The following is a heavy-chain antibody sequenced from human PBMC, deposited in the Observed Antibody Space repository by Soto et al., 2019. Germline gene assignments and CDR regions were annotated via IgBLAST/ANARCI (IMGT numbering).Heavy chain of an antibody. J-gene: IGHJ6*02. D-gene: IGHD3-10*01. V-gene: IGHV4-59*01. CDR2: MSYSGST. CDR3: ARVGTRVIWFGELEYYYYGMDV. CDR1: GGSINSYY. Sequence: SETLSLTCTVSGGSINSYYWSWIRQPPGKGLEWIAYMSYSGSTNYNPSLKSRVTISIDTAKNQFFLNLSSLTAADTAVYYCARVGTRVIWFGELEYYYYGMDVWGQGTTVTVSS.